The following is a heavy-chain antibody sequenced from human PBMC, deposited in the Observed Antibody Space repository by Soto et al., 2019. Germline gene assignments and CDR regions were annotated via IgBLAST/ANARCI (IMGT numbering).Heavy chain of an antibody. D-gene: IGHD1-26*01. Sequence: QVQLQESGPGLVKPSQTLSLTCTVSGGSISSSDYYWSWIRQPPGKGLEWIGYIYYSGSTYYNPSLTSRXXIXGXXPRTQFSLKLSSVTAADTAVYYCARTYRGSSPTDYWGQGTLVTVSS. CDR2: IYYSGST. V-gene: IGHV4-30-4*01. CDR1: GGSISSSDYY. J-gene: IGHJ4*02. CDR3: ARTYRGSSPTDY.